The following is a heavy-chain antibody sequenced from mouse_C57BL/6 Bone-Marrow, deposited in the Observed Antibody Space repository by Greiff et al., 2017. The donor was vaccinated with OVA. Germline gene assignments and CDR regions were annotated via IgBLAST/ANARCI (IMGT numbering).Heavy chain of an antibody. CDR3: AKTGFTTVVAPMDY. J-gene: IGHJ4*01. CDR2: INPYNGDT. D-gene: IGHD1-1*01. V-gene: IGHV1-20*01. CDR1: GYSFTGYF. Sequence: DVKLVESGPELVKPGDSVKISCKASGYSFTGYFMNWVMQSHGKSLEWIGRINPYNGDTFYNQKFKGKATLTVDKSSSTAHMELRSLTSEDSAVYYCAKTGFTTVVAPMDYWGQGTSVTVSS.